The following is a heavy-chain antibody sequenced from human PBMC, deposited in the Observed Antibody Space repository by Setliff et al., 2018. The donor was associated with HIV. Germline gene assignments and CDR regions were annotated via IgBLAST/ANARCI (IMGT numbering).Heavy chain of an antibody. J-gene: IGHJ3*02. CDR2: IYYSGST. D-gene: IGHD3-22*01. CDR1: GGSISSGGYY. CDR3: ARDRRNTYYYESSGYSGAFDI. Sequence: TLSLPCTVPGGSISSGGYYWSWIRQHPGKGLEWIGFIYYSGSTYYNPSLKSRVTISVDTSKNQFSLKLSSVTAADTAVYYCARDRRNTYYYESSGYSGAFDIWGQGTMVTVSS. V-gene: IGHV4-31*03.